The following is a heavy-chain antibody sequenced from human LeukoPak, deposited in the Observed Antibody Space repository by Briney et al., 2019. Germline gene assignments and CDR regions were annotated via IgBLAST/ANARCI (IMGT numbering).Heavy chain of an antibody. J-gene: IGHJ4*02. D-gene: IGHD3-22*01. CDR2: ISGSAGST. V-gene: IGHV3-23*01. CDR1: AFTFSNYA. CDR3: AKGQSSSGLRNYFDY. Sequence: PGGSLRLSCAASAFTFSNYAMSWLPQAPGQGLEWVSAISGSAGSTYYADSVKGRFTISRDNSKNTLYLQMHSLRAEDTAVYYCAKGQSSSGLRNYFDYWGQGTLVTVSS.